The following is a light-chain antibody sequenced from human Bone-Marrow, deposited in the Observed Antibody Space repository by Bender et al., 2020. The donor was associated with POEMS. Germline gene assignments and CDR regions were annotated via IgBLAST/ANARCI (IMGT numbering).Light chain of an antibody. CDR2: DVS. J-gene: IGLJ1*01. Sequence: QSALTQPRSVSGSPGQSVTISCTGTSSDVGGYNYVSWYQQHPGKAPKLMIYDVSKRPSGVPDRFSGSKSGNTASLTISGLQAEDEADYYCQVWDNDSDHHVFGTGTKVTVL. V-gene: IGLV2-11*01. CDR1: SSDVGGYNY. CDR3: QVWDNDSDHHV.